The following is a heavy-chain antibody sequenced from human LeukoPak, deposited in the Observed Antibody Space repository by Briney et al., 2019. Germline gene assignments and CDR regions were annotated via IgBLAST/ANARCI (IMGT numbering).Heavy chain of an antibody. CDR2: INHSGST. Sequence: SETLSLTCAVYGGSFSGYYWSWIRQPPGKGLEWIGEINHSGSTNYNPSLKSRVTISVDTSKNQFSLKLSSVTAADTAVYYCARAYYYDSSGYYPLGVDWYFDLWGRGTLVTVSS. J-gene: IGHJ2*01. D-gene: IGHD3-22*01. CDR3: ARAYYYDSSGYYPLGVDWYFDL. V-gene: IGHV4-34*01. CDR1: GGSFSGYY.